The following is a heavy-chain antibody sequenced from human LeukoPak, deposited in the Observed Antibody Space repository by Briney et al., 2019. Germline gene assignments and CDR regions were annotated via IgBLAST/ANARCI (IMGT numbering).Heavy chain of an antibody. J-gene: IGHJ4*02. V-gene: IGHV4-31*03. Sequence: SQTLSLTCTVSGGSISSGGYYWSWIRQHPGKGLEWIGYIYYSGSTYYNPSLKSRVTISVDRSKNQFSLKLSSVTAADTAVYYCARGESRGYATYYFDYWGQGTLVTVSS. CDR3: ARGESRGYATYYFDY. CDR2: IYYSGST. D-gene: IGHD5-12*01. CDR1: GGSISSGGYY.